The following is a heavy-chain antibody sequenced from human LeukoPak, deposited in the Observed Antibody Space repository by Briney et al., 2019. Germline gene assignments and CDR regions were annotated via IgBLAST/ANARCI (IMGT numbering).Heavy chain of an antibody. V-gene: IGHV1-18*04. CDR3: ARKDLSAWVDYGDYVSGHKELDY. CDR2: ISAYNGNT. CDR1: GYTFTGYY. J-gene: IGHJ4*02. Sequence: ASVKVSCKASGYTFTGYYMHWVRQAPGQGLEWMGWISAYNGNTNYAQKLQGRVTMTTDTSTSTAYMELRSLRSDDTAVYYCARKDLSAWVDYGDYVSGHKELDYWGQGTLVTVSS. D-gene: IGHD4-17*01.